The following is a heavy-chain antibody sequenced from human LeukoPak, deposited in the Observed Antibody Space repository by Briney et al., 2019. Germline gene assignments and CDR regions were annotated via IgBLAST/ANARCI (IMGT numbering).Heavy chain of an antibody. CDR3: ARVVCSSTSCYIDDLYYFDY. Sequence: PGGSLRLSCAASGFTFSSYAMSWVRQAPGKGLEWVSAISGSGGSTYYADSVKGRFTISRDNAKNSLYLQMNSLKAEDTAVYYCARVVCSSTSCYIDDLYYFDYWGQGTLVTVSS. V-gene: IGHV3-23*01. CDR2: ISGSGGST. J-gene: IGHJ4*02. D-gene: IGHD2-2*01. CDR1: GFTFSSYA.